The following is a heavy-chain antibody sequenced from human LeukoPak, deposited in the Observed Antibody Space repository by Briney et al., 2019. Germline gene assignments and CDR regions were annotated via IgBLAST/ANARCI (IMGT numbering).Heavy chain of an antibody. CDR2: INHSGST. CDR3: ARAYYGSGSYYYFDY. D-gene: IGHD3-10*01. J-gene: IGHJ4*02. Sequence: SETLSLTCTVSGGSISSYYWSWIRQPPGKGLEWIGEINHSGSTNYNPSLKSRVTISVDTSKNQFSLKLSSVAAADTAVYYCARAYYGSGSYYYFDYWGQGTLVTVSS. CDR1: GGSISSYY. V-gene: IGHV4-34*01.